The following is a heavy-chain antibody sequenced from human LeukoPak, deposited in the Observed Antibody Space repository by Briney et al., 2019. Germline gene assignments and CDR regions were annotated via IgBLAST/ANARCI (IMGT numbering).Heavy chain of an antibody. D-gene: IGHD1-26*01. V-gene: IGHV1-18*01. CDR2: VSAYADDT. Sequence: ASVKVSCKASGYTFISYGISWVRQARGQGLDWMGWVSAYADDTNYVQKFQGRVTMTTDTSTSTAYMELRSLRFDDTAVYYCARDCMGCHGFDYWGQGTLVTVSS. CDR1: GYTFISYG. J-gene: IGHJ4*02. CDR3: ARDCMGCHGFDY.